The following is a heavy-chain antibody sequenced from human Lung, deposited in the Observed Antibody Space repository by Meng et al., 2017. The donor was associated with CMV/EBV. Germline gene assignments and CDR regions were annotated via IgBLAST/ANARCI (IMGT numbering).Heavy chain of an antibody. D-gene: IGHD3-22*01. J-gene: IGHJ4*02. CDR1: GGTFSSYA. Sequence: SXXVSXKASGGTFSSYAISWVRQAPGQGLEWMGGIIPILGIANYAQKFQGRVTITADKSTSTAYMELSSLRSEDTAVYYCARFRVGGYSTAYWGQGTLVTVSS. V-gene: IGHV1-69*10. CDR2: IIPILGIA. CDR3: ARFRVGGYSTAY.